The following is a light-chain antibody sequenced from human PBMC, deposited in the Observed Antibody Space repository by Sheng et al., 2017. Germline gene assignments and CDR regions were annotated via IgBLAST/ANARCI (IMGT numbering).Light chain of an antibody. CDR2: EVT. CDR3: ASYTRSKTRV. J-gene: IGLJ1*01. CDR1: SSDIGSYKY. Sequence: QSALTQPASVSGSPGHSITISCTGTSSDIGSYKYVSWYQQHPGKAPKLMIFEVTNRPSGVSDRFSGSKSGNTASLTISGLQAEDEADYYCASYTRSKTRVFGTGTKVTVL. V-gene: IGLV2-14*01.